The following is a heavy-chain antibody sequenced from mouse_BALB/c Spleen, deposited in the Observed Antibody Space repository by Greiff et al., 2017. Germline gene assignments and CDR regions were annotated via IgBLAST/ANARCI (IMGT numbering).Heavy chain of an antibody. D-gene: IGHD3-3*01. CDR3: ATGRGYAMDY. CDR1: GYSITSDYA. Sequence: EVQLQESGPGLVKPSQSLSLTCTVTGYSITSDYAWNWIRQFPGNKLEWMGYISYSGSTSYNPSLKSRISITRDTSKNQFFLQLNSVTTEDTATYYCATGRGYAMDYWGQGTSVTVSS. V-gene: IGHV3-2*02. CDR2: ISYSGST. J-gene: IGHJ4*01.